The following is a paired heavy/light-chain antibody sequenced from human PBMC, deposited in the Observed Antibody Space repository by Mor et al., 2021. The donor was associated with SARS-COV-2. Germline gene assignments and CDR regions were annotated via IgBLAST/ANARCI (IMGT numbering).Heavy chain of an antibody. D-gene: IGHD3-9*01. V-gene: IGHV3-7*01. Sequence: EVQLVESGGGLVQPGGSLRLSCEASGFTFSSSWMSWIRQTPEKGLEWVAHIGPDGSEKYYVDSVKGRFIISRDNAKNSVNLQMNTLRAEDSAVYYCTKLTSWGQGIMVTVSS. CDR2: IGPDGSEK. J-gene: IGHJ4*02. CDR3: TKLTS. CDR1: GFTFSSSW.
Light chain of an antibody. CDR3: MQHTYWPHT. V-gene: IGKV2-30*02. Sequence: DVVMTQSPLSLPVTLGQPASISCRSSQSLVHSDGNTYLHWFHQRPGQSPRRLIYEVSTRESGVPDRFSGSGSGTDFTLRISKVEAEDVGVYYCMQHTYWPHTFGGGTKVEI. CDR1: QSLVHSDGNTY. CDR2: EVS. J-gene: IGKJ4*01.